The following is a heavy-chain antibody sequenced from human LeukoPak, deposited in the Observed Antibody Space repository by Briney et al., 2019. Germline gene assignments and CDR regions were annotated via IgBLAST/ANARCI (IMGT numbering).Heavy chain of an antibody. CDR3: AKDPLQNYDFWSGYGYFYN. J-gene: IGHJ4*02. D-gene: IGHD3-3*01. Sequence: GASLRLSCAPSGLTFSIDGMRWVRQAPGKGLEWVAFIGYVGSNKYYVDSVKGRFTISRDNSKNTLYLQVNSLRAEDTAVYYCAKDPLQNYDFWSGYGYFYNWGQGTLVIVSS. CDR1: GLTFSIDG. V-gene: IGHV3-30*02. CDR2: IGYVGSNK.